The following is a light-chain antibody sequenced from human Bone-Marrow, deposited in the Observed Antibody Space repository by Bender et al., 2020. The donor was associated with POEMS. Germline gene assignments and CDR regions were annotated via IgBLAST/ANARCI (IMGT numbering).Light chain of an antibody. CDR2: QDS. J-gene: IGLJ2*01. CDR1: KLADKY. V-gene: IGLV3-1*01. Sequence: SHELTQSPSVSVSPGQTATITCSGDKLADKYVSWYQQKPGESPVLVIFQDSERPSGVPERFSGINSGNTATLTISETQAMDEADYYCQAWGSNTVVFGGRTKLTVL. CDR3: QAWGSNTVV.